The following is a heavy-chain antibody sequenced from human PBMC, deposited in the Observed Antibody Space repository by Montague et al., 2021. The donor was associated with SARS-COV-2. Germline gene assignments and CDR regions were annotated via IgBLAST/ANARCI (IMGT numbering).Heavy chain of an antibody. CDR3: ARVLSGYCSGGSCYRGWYFDL. D-gene: IGHD2-15*01. CDR2: IYYSGST. Sequence: TLYLTCTVSGGSISSGGYYWSWIRQHPGKGLEWIGYIYYSGSTYYNPSLKSRVTISVDTSKNQFSLKLSSVTAADTAVYYRARVLSGYCSGGSCYRGWYFDLWGRGALVTVSS. V-gene: IGHV4-31*03. CDR1: GGSISSGGYY. J-gene: IGHJ2*01.